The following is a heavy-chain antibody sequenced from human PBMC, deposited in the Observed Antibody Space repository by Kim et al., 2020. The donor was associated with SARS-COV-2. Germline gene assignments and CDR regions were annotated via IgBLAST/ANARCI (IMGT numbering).Heavy chain of an antibody. D-gene: IGHD3-22*01. V-gene: IGHV6-1*01. CDR3: ARSGYVKEYLDY. J-gene: IGHJ4*02. Sequence: DYAVSVKSRITINPDTSKNQFSLHLNSVTPEDTAVYYCARSGYVKEYLDYWGQGTLVTVSS.